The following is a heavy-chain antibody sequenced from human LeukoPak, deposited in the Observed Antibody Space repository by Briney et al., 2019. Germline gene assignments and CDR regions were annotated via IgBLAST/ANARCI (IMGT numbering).Heavy chain of an antibody. D-gene: IGHD1-26*01. CDR2: ISGSGYAI. V-gene: IGHV3-11*01. CDR1: GFTSSDFH. CDR3: ARLSGTYSRGGDH. J-gene: IGHJ4*02. Sequence: KPGGSLRLSCTASGFTSSDFHMSWIRQAPGKGLEWVSHISGSGYAIHHPGSVKGRFTISRDNAKNSLYLQMNSLRVEDSAVYYCARLSGTYSRGGDHWGQGTLVTVSS.